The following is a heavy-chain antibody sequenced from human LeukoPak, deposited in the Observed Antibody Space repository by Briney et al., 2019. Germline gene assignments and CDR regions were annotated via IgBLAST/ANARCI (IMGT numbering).Heavy chain of an antibody. CDR3: ARVGNPLVTVFAWFDP. CDR2: IFYSGST. CDR1: GGSIGSGTYY. Sequence: PSETLSLTCTVPGGSIGSGTYYWGWIRQSPGKGLEWIGSIFYSGSTNYNPSLKSRVTISVDTSKNQFSLKLSSVTAADTAVYYCARVGNPLVTVFAWFDPWGQGTLVTVSS. J-gene: IGHJ5*02. V-gene: IGHV4-39*07. D-gene: IGHD3-3*01.